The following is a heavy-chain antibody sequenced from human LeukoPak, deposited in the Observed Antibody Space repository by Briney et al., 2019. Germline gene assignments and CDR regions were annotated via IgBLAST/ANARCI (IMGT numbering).Heavy chain of an antibody. D-gene: IGHD3-16*02. J-gene: IGHJ4*02. CDR2: ISSSGSTI. V-gene: IGHV3-48*03. Sequence: PGGYLRLSCAASGFTFSSYEMNWVRQAPGKGLEWVSYISSSGSTIYYADSVKGRFTISRDNAKNSLYLQMNSLRAEDTAVYYCARGHRGRDYDYVWGSYRLYYFDYWGQGTLVTVSS. CDR1: GFTFSSYE. CDR3: ARGHRGRDYDYVWGSYRLYYFDY.